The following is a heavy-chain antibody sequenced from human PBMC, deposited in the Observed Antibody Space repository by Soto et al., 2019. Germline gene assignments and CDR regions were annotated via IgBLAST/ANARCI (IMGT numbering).Heavy chain of an antibody. CDR2: MNPNSGNT. V-gene: IGHV1-8*01. J-gene: IGHJ3*02. CDR1: AYTFTRYD. CDR3: GRGWGDILAGYTDAFDI. Sequence: ASVKVSSKASAYTFTRYDINWVRQATGQGLEWMGWMNPNSGNTGYAQKFQGRVTMTRNTSISTAYMELGSLRSEDTAVYYCGRGWGDILAGYTDAFDIWGQGTMVTVSS. D-gene: IGHD3-9*01.